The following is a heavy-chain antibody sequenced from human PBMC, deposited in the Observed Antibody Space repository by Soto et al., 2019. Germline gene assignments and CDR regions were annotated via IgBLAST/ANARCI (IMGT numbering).Heavy chain of an antibody. Sequence: SGPTLVNPPQTLTLTCTFSGFSLSTSGMCVSWIRQPPGKALECLALIDWDDDKYYSTSLKTRLTISKDTSKNQVVLTMTSMDPVDTDTYYCARTYDFWSGYPPVWFDPWRQGTLVTVSS. V-gene: IGHV2-70*01. CDR3: ARTYDFWSGYPPVWFDP. CDR2: IDWDDDK. J-gene: IGHJ5*02. D-gene: IGHD3-3*01. CDR1: GFSLSTSGMC.